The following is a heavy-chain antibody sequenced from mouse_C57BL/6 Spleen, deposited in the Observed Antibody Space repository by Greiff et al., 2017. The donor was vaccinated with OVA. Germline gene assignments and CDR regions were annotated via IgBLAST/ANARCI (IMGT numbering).Heavy chain of an antibody. CDR3: AREGGNYVKGYYAMDY. CDR1: GYTFTSYW. CDR2: IDPSDSYT. J-gene: IGHJ4*01. Sequence: QVQLQQPGAELVMPGASVKLSCKASGYTFTSYWMHWVKQRPGQGLEWIGEIDPSDSYTNYNQKFMGKSTLTVDKSSSTAYMQLSSLTSEDSAVYYCAREGGNYVKGYYAMDYWGQGTSVTVSS. V-gene: IGHV1-69*01. D-gene: IGHD2-1*01.